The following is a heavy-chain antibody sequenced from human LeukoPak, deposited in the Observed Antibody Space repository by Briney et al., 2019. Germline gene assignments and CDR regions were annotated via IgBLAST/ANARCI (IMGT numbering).Heavy chain of an antibody. V-gene: IGHV7-4-1*02. D-gene: IGHD6-13*01. J-gene: IGHJ1*01. Sequence: VASVKVSCKASGYTFTSYAMNWVRQAPGQGLEWMGWTNTNTGNPTYAQGFTGRFVFSLDTSVSTAYLQISSLKAEDTAVYYCARRYSSSWYSGTEHWGQGTLVTVSS. CDR2: TNTNTGNP. CDR3: ARRYSSSWYSGTEH. CDR1: GYTFTSYA.